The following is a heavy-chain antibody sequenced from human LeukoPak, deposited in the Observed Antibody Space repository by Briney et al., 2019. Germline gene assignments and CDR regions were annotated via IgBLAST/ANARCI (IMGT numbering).Heavy chain of an antibody. CDR2: INPNSGGT. D-gene: IGHD6-13*01. CDR3: AREAVGIAAAGSDNWFDP. Sequence: ASVKVSCKASGYIFSDYYMHWVRQAPGQGLEWMGWINPNSGGTNYAQKFQGRVTMTRDTSISTAYMELSRLRSDDTAVYYCAREAVGIAAAGSDNWFDPWGQGTLVTVSS. CDR1: GYIFSDYY. J-gene: IGHJ5*02. V-gene: IGHV1-2*02.